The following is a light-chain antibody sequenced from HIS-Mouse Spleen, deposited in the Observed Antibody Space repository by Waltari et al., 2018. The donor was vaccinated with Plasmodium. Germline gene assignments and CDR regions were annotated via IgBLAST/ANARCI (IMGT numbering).Light chain of an antibody. CDR1: QGISSY. CDR2: AAS. Sequence: DIQLTQSPSFLSASVGDRVTITCRASQGISSYLAWYQQKPGKAPKILIYAASTLQSGVPSRFSGSGSGTEFTLTISSLQPEDFATYYCQQLNSYPPFFGGGTKVEIK. CDR3: QQLNSYPPF. J-gene: IGKJ4*01. V-gene: IGKV1-9*01.